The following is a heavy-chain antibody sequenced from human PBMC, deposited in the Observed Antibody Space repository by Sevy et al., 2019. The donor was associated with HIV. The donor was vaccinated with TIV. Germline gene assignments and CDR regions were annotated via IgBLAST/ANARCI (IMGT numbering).Heavy chain of an antibody. V-gene: IGHV3-7*01. CDR1: GFNFNKYW. Sequence: GGSLRLSCEASGFNFNKYWMSWVRQAPGKGLEWVANMGEDGREKYYVDSVNGRFTISRDNAQNSLFLQMHGLRVGDTAVYFCARVTFPHAFDLWGLGTMVTVS. J-gene: IGHJ3*01. CDR3: ARVTFPHAFDL. CDR2: MGEDGREK.